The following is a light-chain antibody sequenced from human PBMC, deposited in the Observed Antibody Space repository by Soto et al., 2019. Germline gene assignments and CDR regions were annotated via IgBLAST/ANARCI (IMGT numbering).Light chain of an antibody. CDR1: QSINSN. Sequence: ETVMTQSPATLSVSPGERVTLSCRASQSINSNLAWYQQRPGRAPRVLIYDASTRATAVPARFCGSGSGTEFTLTISSLQSEDFAVYYCQQYNNWPPDYTFGQGTKLEIK. CDR2: DAS. J-gene: IGKJ2*01. CDR3: QQYNNWPPDYT. V-gene: IGKV3-15*01.